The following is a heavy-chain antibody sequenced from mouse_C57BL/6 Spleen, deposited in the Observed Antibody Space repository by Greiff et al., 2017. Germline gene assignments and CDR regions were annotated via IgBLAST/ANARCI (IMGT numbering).Heavy chain of an antibody. V-gene: IGHV5-17*01. CDR3: ARPNFYAMDY. D-gene: IGHD4-1*01. J-gene: IGHJ4*01. CDR1: GFTFSDSG. CDR2: ISSGSSTI. Sequence: EVQLMESGGGLVQPGGSLRLSCAASGFTFSDSGMRVVRQAPAKGVEWVAYISSGSSTIYYADTVKGRFTIARDNAKNTLFLQMTSLRAADTARYYWARPNFYAMDYWGQGTSVTVSS.